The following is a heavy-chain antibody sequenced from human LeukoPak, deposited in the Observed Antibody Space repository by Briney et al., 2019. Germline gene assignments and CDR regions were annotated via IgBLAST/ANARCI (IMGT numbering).Heavy chain of an antibody. D-gene: IGHD1-26*01. CDR3: VRDQRGSHFDY. J-gene: IGHJ4*02. CDR2: INPNSGGT. Sequence: ASVKVSCKASGYSFTDKYMHWVRQAPGQGLEWMGWINPNSGGTNYAQKFQGRVTMTRDTSINTAYMEVSRLRSDDTAVYYCVRDQRGSHFDYWGQGTLVTVSS. CDR1: GYSFTDKY. V-gene: IGHV1-2*02.